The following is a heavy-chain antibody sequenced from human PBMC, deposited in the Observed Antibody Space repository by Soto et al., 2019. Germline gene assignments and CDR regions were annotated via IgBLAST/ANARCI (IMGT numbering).Heavy chain of an antibody. J-gene: IGHJ5*02. CDR1: SFTFSSSW. CDR2: IKYDGSQK. V-gene: IGHV3-7*03. D-gene: IGHD4-4*01. Sequence: GGSLRLSCAASSFTFSSSWMTWVRQAPGKGLEWVASIKYDGSQKYCVDSVKGRFTISRDNAKNSLYLQMNSLRAEDTAVYYCAAYSATWRWLDPWGQGTLVTVSS. CDR3: AAYSATWRWLDP.